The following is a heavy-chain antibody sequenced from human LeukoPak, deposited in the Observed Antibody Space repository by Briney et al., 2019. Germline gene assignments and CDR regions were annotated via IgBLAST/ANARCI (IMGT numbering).Heavy chain of an antibody. V-gene: IGHV4-4*07. CDR3: ARDYKGYYGSGSYPRIYYYYYGMDV. Sequence: PSETLSLTCTVSGDSISSYYWSWIRQPAGKGLEWIGRIHTSAGTSYNPSLKSRVTISVDTSKNQFSLKLSSVTAADTAVYYCARDYKGYYGSGSYPRIYYYYYGMDVWGQGTTVTVSS. D-gene: IGHD3-10*01. CDR2: IHTSAGT. CDR1: GDSISSYY. J-gene: IGHJ6*02.